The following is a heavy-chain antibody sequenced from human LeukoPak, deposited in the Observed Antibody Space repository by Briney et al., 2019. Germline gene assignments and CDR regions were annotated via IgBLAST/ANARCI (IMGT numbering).Heavy chain of an antibody. Sequence: SETLSLTCTVSGGSISSYYWSWIRQPPGKGLEWIGYIYHSGSTYYNPSLKSRVTISVDRSKNQFSLKLSSVTAADTAVYYCAVEASDAFDIWGQGTMVTVSS. CDR1: GGSISSYY. V-gene: IGHV4-59*04. CDR3: AVEASDAFDI. CDR2: IYHSGST. J-gene: IGHJ3*02.